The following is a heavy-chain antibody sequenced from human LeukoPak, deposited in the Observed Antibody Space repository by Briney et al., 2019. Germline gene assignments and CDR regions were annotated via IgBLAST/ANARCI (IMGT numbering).Heavy chain of an antibody. CDR3: ARAPSIAAIRHAFDI. CDR2: IYTSGNT. Sequence: SETLSLTCTVSGGSISSYYWSWIRQPAGKGLEWIGRIYTSGNTNYNPSLKSRVTMSVDTSKNQFSLKLSSVTAADTAVYYCARAPSIAAIRHAFDIWGQGTMVTVSS. CDR1: GGSISSYY. D-gene: IGHD6-6*01. V-gene: IGHV4-4*07. J-gene: IGHJ3*02.